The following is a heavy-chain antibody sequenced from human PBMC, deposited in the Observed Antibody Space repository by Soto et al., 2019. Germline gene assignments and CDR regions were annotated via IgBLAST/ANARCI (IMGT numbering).Heavy chain of an antibody. D-gene: IGHD1-26*01. CDR3: AAFSWEEPDY. Sequence: QMQLVQSGPEVKKPGTSVKVSCKASGFTFTSSAVQWVRQARGQRLEWIGWIVVGSGNTNYAQKFQQRVTITRDMSTSTAYMELSSLRSEDTSVYYCAAFSWEEPDYWGQGTLVTVSS. V-gene: IGHV1-58*01. CDR2: IVVGSGNT. J-gene: IGHJ4*02. CDR1: GFTFTSSA.